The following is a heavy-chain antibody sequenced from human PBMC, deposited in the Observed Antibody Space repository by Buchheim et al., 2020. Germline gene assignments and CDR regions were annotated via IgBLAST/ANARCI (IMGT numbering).Heavy chain of an antibody. CDR1: GFTFSSYA. J-gene: IGHJ6*02. CDR3: ARDEVVRQPRGYHYGMDV. CDR2: ISYDGSNK. D-gene: IGHD3-10*01. V-gene: IGHV3-30-3*01. Sequence: QVQLVESGGGVVQPGRSLRLSCAASGFTFSSYAMHWVRQAPGKGLEWVAVISYDGSNKYYADSVKGRFTISRDNSKNTLYLQMNSLRAEDTAVYYCARDEVVRQPRGYHYGMDVWGQGTT.